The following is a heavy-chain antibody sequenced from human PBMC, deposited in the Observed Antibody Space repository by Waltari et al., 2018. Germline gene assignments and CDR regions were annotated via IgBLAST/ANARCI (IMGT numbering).Heavy chain of an antibody. D-gene: IGHD3-10*02. J-gene: IGHJ4*02. CDR2: INRNSGGT. CDR1: GDTFTGYY. CDR3: ARDRVRYPFDY. Sequence: QVQLVQSGAEVKKPGASVKVSCKASGDTFTGYYMHWVRQAPGQGREWMGWINRNSGGTNYAQKFQGRVTMTRDTSISTAYMELSRLRSDDTAVYYYARDRVRYPFDYWGQGTLVTVSS. V-gene: IGHV1-2*02.